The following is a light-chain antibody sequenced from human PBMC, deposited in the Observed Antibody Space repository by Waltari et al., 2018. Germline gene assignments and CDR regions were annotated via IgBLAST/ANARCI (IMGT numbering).Light chain of an antibody. CDR3: CSYAGSIWV. Sequence: QSALTQPRSVSGSPGQSVTISCTGTSSDVGGYNHVSWYQQHPGKAPKVMIFDVTSRPSGVPDRFSGSKSGNTASLTISGLQAEDEADYYCCSYAGSIWVFGGGTRMTVL. CDR2: DVT. V-gene: IGLV2-11*01. J-gene: IGLJ3*02. CDR1: SSDVGGYNH.